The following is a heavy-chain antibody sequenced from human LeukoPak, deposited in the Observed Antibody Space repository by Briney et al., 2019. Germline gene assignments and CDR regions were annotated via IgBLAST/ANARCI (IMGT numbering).Heavy chain of an antibody. J-gene: IGHJ5*02. CDR3: ARVGWFDP. CDR1: GYTFTGYY. V-gene: IGHV1-2*02. Sequence: VASVKVSCKTSGYTFTGYYMNWVRQAPGQGPEWMGWINPNSGGTNYAQKFKGRVTMTRDTSISTAYMELSSLRADDTAVYYCARVGWFDPWGQGTLVTVSS. CDR2: INPNSGGT.